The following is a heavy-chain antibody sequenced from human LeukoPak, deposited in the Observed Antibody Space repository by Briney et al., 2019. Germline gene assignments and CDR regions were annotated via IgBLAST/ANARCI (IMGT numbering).Heavy chain of an antibody. J-gene: IGHJ4*02. CDR1: GGSISSGGYS. CDR3: ARAYKQLLDY. CDR2: IYYSGST. Sequence: SQTLSLTCTVSGGSISSGGYSWSWIRQHPGKGLEWIGYIYYSGSTYYNPSLKSRVTISVDTSKNQFSLKLSSVTAADTAVYYCARAYKQLLDYWGQGTLVTVSS. V-gene: IGHV4-31*03. D-gene: IGHD6-13*01.